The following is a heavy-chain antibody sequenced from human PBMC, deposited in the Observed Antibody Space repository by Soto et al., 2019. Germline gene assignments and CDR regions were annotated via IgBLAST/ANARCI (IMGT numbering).Heavy chain of an antibody. CDR1: GFSFNTYG. J-gene: IGHJ4*02. D-gene: IGHD6-13*01. V-gene: IGHV3-23*01. Sequence: GGSLRLSCAASGFSFNTYGMSWVRQAPGKGLEWVSTISDTGGSTYYVDSVKGRFTISRDNSKKTVYLQMNYLRAEDTALYYCAKEWRSKSWYSAFDYWGQGTLVTVSS. CDR2: ISDTGGST. CDR3: AKEWRSKSWYSAFDY.